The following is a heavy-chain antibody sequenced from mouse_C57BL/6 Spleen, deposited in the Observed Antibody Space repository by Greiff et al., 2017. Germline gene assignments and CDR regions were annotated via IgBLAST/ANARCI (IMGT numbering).Heavy chain of an antibody. CDR3: ASRNPDYDGYSYYYAMDY. J-gene: IGHJ4*01. CDR2: ISSGGSYT. Sequence: DVMLVESGGDLVKPGGSLKLSCAASGFTFSSYGMSWVRQTPDKRLEWVATISSGGSYTYYPDSVKGRFTISRDNAKNTLYLQMSSLKSEDTAMYYCASRNPDYDGYSYYYAMDYWGQGTSVTVSS. V-gene: IGHV5-6*02. CDR1: GFTFSSYG. D-gene: IGHD2-3*01.